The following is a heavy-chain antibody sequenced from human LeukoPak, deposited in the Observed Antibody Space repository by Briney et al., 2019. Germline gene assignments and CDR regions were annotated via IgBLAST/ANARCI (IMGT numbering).Heavy chain of an antibody. CDR3: ARDNSGSYIDY. J-gene: IGHJ4*02. CDR2: IYYTGST. CDR1: GVSIGTYY. D-gene: IGHD1-26*01. V-gene: IGHV4-59*01. Sequence: PSETLSLTCTVSGVSIGTYYWTWIRQPPGKGLEWIGYIYYTGSTNYNPSLKSRVTISVDTSKNQFSLKLSSVTAADTAVYYCARDNSGSYIDYWGQGTLVTVPS.